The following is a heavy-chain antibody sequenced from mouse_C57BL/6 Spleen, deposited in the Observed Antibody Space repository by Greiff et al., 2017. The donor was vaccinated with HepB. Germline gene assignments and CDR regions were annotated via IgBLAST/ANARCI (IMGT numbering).Heavy chain of an antibody. J-gene: IGHJ2*01. CDR2: IDPSDSET. D-gene: IGHD2-4*01. CDR1: GYTFTSYW. CDR3: ARRGYDYDPDY. Sequence: VQLQQPGAELVRPGSSVKLSCKASGYTFTSYWMHWVKQRPIQVLEWIGNIDPSDSETHYNQKFKDKATLTVDKSSSTAYMQRSSLTSEDSAVYYCARRGYDYDPDYWGQGTTLTVSS. V-gene: IGHV1-52*01.